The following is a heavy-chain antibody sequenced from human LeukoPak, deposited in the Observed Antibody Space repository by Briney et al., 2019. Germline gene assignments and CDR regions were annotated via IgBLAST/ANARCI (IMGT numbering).Heavy chain of an antibody. CDR3: ARLFPAYCGGDCYFDY. J-gene: IGHJ4*02. CDR2: INPNSGGT. CDR1: GYTFTGHY. V-gene: IGHV1-2*02. Sequence: GASVKVSCKASGYTFTGHYMHWVRQAPGQGLEWMGWINPNSGGTNYAQKFQGRVTMTRDTSISTAYMELGRLRSDDTAVYYCARLFPAYCGGDCYFDYWGQGTLVTVSS. D-gene: IGHD2-21*02.